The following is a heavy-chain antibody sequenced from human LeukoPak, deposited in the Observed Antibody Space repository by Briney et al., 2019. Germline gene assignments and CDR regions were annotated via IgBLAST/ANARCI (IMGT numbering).Heavy chain of an antibody. V-gene: IGHV3-48*01. Sequence: PGGSLRLSCAASGFTFSSYSMNWVRQAPGKGLEWVSYISSGSSTIYYADSVKGRFTISRDNAKNSLYLQMNSLRAEDTAVYYCARDMDRYYMDVWGKGTTVTVSS. J-gene: IGHJ6*03. CDR3: ARDMDRYYMDV. CDR2: ISSGSSTI. D-gene: IGHD3-10*01. CDR1: GFTFSSYS.